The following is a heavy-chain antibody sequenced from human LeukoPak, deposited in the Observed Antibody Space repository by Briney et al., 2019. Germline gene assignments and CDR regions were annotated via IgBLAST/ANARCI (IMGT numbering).Heavy chain of an antibody. Sequence: GGSLRLSCPASGFTFSSYAMSWVRQAPGKGLEWVSAISGSGGSTYYADSVKGRFTISRDNSKNTLYLQMNSLRAEDTAVYYCAKDGGYSYGWRKAFDIWGQGTMVTVSS. J-gene: IGHJ3*02. D-gene: IGHD5-18*01. CDR1: GFTFSSYA. CDR3: AKDGGYSYGWRKAFDI. CDR2: ISGSGGST. V-gene: IGHV3-23*01.